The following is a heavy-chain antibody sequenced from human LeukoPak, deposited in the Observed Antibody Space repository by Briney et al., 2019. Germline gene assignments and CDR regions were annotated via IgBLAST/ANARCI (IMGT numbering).Heavy chain of an antibody. Sequence: SETLSLTCTVSGGSISSSSYYWGWIRQPPGKGLEWIGSIYYSGSIYYNPSLKSRVTISVDTSKNQFSLKLSSVTAADTAVYYCARLEGGYIAAYWFDPWGQGTLVTVSS. CDR1: GGSISSSSYY. J-gene: IGHJ5*02. CDR2: IYYSGSI. V-gene: IGHV4-39*01. D-gene: IGHD6-13*01. CDR3: ARLEGGYIAAYWFDP.